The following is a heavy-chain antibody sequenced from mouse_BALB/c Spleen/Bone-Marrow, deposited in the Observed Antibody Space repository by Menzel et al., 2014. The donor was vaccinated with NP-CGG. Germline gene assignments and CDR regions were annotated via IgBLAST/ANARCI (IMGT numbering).Heavy chain of an antibody. CDR3: ARSGYYGSSYFDY. D-gene: IGHD1-1*01. V-gene: IGHV1-20*02. CDR1: GYSFTGYF. Sequence: EVKVVESGPELVKPGASVKISCKASGYSFTGYFMNWVMQSHGKSLEWIGRISPYNGDTFYNQKFKGKATLTVDKSSSTAHMELRSLASEDSAVYYCARSGYYGSSYFDYWGQGTTLTVSS. CDR2: ISPYNGDT. J-gene: IGHJ2*01.